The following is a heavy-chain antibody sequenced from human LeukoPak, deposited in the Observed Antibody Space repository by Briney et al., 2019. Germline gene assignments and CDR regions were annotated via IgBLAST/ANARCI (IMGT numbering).Heavy chain of an antibody. CDR3: ARAQSAKSALDY. J-gene: IGHJ4*02. Sequence: GGSLRLSCAASGFTSSSYAMHWVRQVPGKGLEWVALISYGDSNKFYADSVKGRFSISRDNPRNTLDLQINSLRPEDTAVYFCARAQSAKSALDYWGQGTLVTVSS. CDR1: GFTSSSYA. CDR2: ISYGDSNK. V-gene: IGHV3-30-3*01.